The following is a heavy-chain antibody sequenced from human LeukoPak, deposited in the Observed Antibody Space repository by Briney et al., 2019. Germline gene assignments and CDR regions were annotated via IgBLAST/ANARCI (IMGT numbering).Heavy chain of an antibody. V-gene: IGHV1-18*01. CDR1: GYTFTSYG. D-gene: IGHD2-8*01. Sequence: GASVKVSCKASGYTFTSYGISWVRQAPGQGLEWMGWISAYNGNTNYAQKLQGRVTMTTDTSTSTAYMELRSLRSDDTAVYYCARDNPSLVLMVYASYGMDVWGQGTTVTVSS. CDR2: ISAYNGNT. CDR3: ARDNPSLVLMVYASYGMDV. J-gene: IGHJ6*02.